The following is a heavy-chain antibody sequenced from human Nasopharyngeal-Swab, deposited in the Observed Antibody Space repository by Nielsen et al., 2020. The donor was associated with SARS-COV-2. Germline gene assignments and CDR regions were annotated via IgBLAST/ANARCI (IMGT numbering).Heavy chain of an antibody. J-gene: IGHJ6*02. CDR2: IYPRDSDT. V-gene: IGHV5-51*01. D-gene: IGHD5-12*01. Sequence: GESLKISCKGSGYSFTSYWIAWVRQMPGKGLEWMGIIYPRDSDTSYRPSFQGQVTISADKSISTAYLQWSSLKASDTAMYYCVRPEGVATSFKYYFQYGMDVWGQGTMVTVPS. CDR1: GYSFTSYW. CDR3: VRPEGVATSFKYYFQYGMDV.